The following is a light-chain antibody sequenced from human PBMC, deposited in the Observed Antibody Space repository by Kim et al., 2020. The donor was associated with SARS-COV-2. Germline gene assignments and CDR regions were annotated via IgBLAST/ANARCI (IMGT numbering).Light chain of an antibody. Sequence: ASVGDRVTLTFRASQSIRSWLAWYQQKPGIAPRLLIYKASSLETGVPSRFSGSGSGTEFTLTISSLQPDDFATYYCQQYNTYPWTFGQGTKVDIK. CDR3: QQYNTYPWT. J-gene: IGKJ1*01. V-gene: IGKV1-5*03. CDR1: QSIRSW. CDR2: KAS.